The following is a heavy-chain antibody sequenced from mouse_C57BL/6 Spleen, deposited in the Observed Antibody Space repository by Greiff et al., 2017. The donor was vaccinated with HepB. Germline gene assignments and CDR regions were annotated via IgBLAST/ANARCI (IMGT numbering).Heavy chain of an antibody. D-gene: IGHD1-1*01. CDR2: IDPETGGT. J-gene: IGHJ3*01. Sequence: VQRVESGAELVRPGASVTLSCKASGYTFTDYEMHWVKQTPVHGLEWIGAIDPETGGTAYNQKFKGKAILTADKSSSTAYMELRSLTSEDSAVYYCTRDYYYGSSYRTWFAYWGQGTLVTVSA. V-gene: IGHV1-15*01. CDR1: GYTFTDYE. CDR3: TRDYYYGSSYRTWFAY.